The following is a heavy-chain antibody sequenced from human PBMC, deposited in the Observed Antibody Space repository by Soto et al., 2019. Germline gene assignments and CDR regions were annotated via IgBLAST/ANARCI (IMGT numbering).Heavy chain of an antibody. CDR3: ASCSSTSCYIIAYFDY. CDR1: GFTFDDYA. Sequence: EVQLVESGGAVVQPGGSLRLSCAASGFTFDDYAMSWVRQAPGKGLEWVAAINWSGGSTTYADSLKGRFTISRDNAKNSLHLKIISLRAEDTALYYCASCSSTSCYIIAYFDYWGQGTLVTVSS. D-gene: IGHD2-2*02. J-gene: IGHJ4*02. CDR2: INWSGGST. V-gene: IGHV3-20*04.